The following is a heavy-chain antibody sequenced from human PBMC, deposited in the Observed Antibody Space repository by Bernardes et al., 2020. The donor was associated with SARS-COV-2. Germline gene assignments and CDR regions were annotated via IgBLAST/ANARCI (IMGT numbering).Heavy chain of an antibody. V-gene: IGHV3-33*01. CDR1: GFTFSSYG. CDR3: ARDGGIFIYDFWSGYHHWFDP. CDR2: IWYDGSNK. Sequence: GGSLRLSCAASGFTFSSYGMHWVRQAPGKGLEWVAVIWYDGSNKYYADSVKGRFTISRDNSKNTLYLQMNSLRAEDTAVYYCARDGGIFIYDFWSGYHHWFDPWGQGTLVTVSS. J-gene: IGHJ5*02. D-gene: IGHD3-3*01.